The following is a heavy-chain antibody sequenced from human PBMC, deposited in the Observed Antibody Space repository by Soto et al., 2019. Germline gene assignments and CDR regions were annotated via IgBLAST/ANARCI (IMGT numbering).Heavy chain of an antibody. CDR3: ARMATFGPLNWFDP. V-gene: IGHV1-8*01. CDR2: MNPGSGDT. CDR1: GYSFTNND. J-gene: IGHJ5*02. Sequence: GASVKVSCKASGYSFTNNDVSWVRQATGQGREWMGWMNPGSGDTGYAQKFQGRVTMTRDISTATAYMELSSLRSDDTATYYCARMATFGPLNWFDPWGQGXLVTVSS. D-gene: IGHD3-16*01.